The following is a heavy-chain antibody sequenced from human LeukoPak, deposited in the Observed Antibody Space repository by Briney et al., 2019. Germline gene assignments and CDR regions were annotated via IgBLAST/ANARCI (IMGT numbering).Heavy chain of an antibody. J-gene: IGHJ6*03. CDR2: ITPSGGST. CDR3: AREGVAVARGYYYYMDV. Sequence: ASVKVSCKASGYTFTSYYMHWVRQAPGQGLEWMGIITPSGGSTSYAQKFQGRVTMTRDTSTSTVYMELSSLRSEDTAVYYCAREGVAVARGYYYYMDVWGKGTTVTVSS. D-gene: IGHD6-19*01. CDR1: GYTFTSYY. V-gene: IGHV1-46*03.